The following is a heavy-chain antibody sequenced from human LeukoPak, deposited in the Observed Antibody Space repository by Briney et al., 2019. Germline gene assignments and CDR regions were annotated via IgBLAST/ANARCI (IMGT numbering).Heavy chain of an antibody. D-gene: IGHD3-10*01. J-gene: IGHJ4*02. Sequence: PGGSLRLSCAASGFTFSSYAMSWVRQAPGKGLEWVSAISGSGGSTYYADSVKGRFTISRDNSKNTLYLQMNSLRAEDTAVYYCAKDLLEGLGESWSSIDYWGQGTLVTVSS. CDR2: ISGSGGST. CDR3: AKDLLEGLGESWSSIDY. V-gene: IGHV3-23*01. CDR1: GFTFSSYA.